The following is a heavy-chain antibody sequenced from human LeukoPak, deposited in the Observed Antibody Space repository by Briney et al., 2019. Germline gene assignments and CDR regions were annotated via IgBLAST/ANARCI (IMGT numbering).Heavy chain of an antibody. V-gene: IGHV5-51*01. CDR3: ARLQCSGGSCYSGFDP. CDR2: IYPGDSDT. CDR1: GYSFTSYW. D-gene: IGHD2-15*01. Sequence: GESLKISCKGSGYSFTSYWIGLVRQMPGEGLEGMGIIYPGDSDTRYSPSFQGQVTISADKSISTAYLQWSSLKASDTAMYYCARLQCSGGSCYSGFDPWGQGTLVTVSS. J-gene: IGHJ5*02.